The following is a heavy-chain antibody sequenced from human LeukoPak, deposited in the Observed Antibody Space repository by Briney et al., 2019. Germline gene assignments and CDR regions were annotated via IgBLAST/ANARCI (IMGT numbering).Heavy chain of an antibody. CDR1: GGSISSGSYY. D-gene: IGHD2/OR15-2a*01. V-gene: IGHV4-61*02. CDR3: AILSEREKWVDAQTVAFDF. Sequence: SQTLSLTCTVSGGSISSGSYYWSWLRQPAGKGLEWLGRIYTSGSTNYNPSLKSRVTISVDTSKNQFSLKVTSVTAADTAVYYCAILSEREKWVDAQTVAFDFWGQGTLVTVSS. J-gene: IGHJ4*02. CDR2: IYTSGST.